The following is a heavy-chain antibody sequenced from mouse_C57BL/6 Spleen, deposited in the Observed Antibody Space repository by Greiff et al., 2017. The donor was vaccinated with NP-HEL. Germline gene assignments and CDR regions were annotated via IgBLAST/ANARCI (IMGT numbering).Heavy chain of an antibody. Sequence: EVKVVESGGGLVKPGGSLKLSCAASGFTFSSYAMSWVRQTPEKRLEWVATISDGGSYTYYPDNVKGRFTISRDNAKNNLYLQMSHLKSEDTAMYYCARGSISLGPWFAYWGQGTLVTVSA. D-gene: IGHD6-2*01. V-gene: IGHV5-4*03. J-gene: IGHJ3*01. CDR2: ISDGGSYT. CDR1: GFTFSSYA. CDR3: ARGSISLGPWFAY.